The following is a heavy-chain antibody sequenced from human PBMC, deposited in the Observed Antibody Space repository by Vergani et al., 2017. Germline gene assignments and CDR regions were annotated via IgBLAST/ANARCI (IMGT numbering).Heavy chain of an antibody. CDR3: ARCCSGGSCDYYYGMDV. J-gene: IGHJ6*02. CDR1: GGSISSGSYY. D-gene: IGHD2-15*01. CDR2: IYTSGST. Sequence: QVQLQESGPGLVKPSQTLSLTCTVPGGSISSGSYYWSWIRQPAGKGLEWIGRIYTSGSTNYNPSLKSRVTISVDTSKNQFSLKLSSLTAADTAVYYCARCCSGGSCDYYYGMDVWGQGTTVTVSS. V-gene: IGHV4-61*02.